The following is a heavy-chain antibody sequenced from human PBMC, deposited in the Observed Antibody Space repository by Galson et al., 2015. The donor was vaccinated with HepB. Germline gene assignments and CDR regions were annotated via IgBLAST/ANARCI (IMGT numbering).Heavy chain of an antibody. CDR2: VSNDGSRE. D-gene: IGHD3-10*01. CDR1: GFTFNRYS. J-gene: IGHJ4*02. CDR3: ASPRYDHDSGDDQYYFDS. V-gene: IGHV3-30-3*01. Sequence: SLRLSCAVSGFTFNRYSMHWVRQAPGKGLEWVAFVSNDGSREYYADSVKGRFTISRDNSKSTLYLQVNSLSAEDTALYYCASPRYDHDSGDDQYYFDSWGQGTLVTVSS.